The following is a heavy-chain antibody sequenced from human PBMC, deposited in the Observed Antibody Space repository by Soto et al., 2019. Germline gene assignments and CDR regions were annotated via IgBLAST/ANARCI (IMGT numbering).Heavy chain of an antibody. V-gene: IGHV1-18*01. Sequence: QVQLVQSGAEVKKPGASVKVSCKASGYTFISYGISWVRQAPGQGLEWMGWISGLSGNTNYAQKLQGRVTMTTDTSTSTAYMELRSLRSDDTAVYDCARDLRPYSSSPVDYFDYWGQGTLVTVSS. CDR1: GYTFISYG. D-gene: IGHD6-6*01. CDR2: ISGLSGNT. CDR3: ARDLRPYSSSPVDYFDY. J-gene: IGHJ4*02.